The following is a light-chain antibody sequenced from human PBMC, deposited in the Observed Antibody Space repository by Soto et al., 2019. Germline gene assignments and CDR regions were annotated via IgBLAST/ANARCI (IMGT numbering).Light chain of an antibody. CDR2: EDD. J-gene: IGLJ2*01. CDR1: GGSIASNY. V-gene: IGLV6-57*02. CDR3: QSSDIRNVV. Sequence: NFMLTQPHSVSESPGKTVTISCTGSGGSIASNYVQWFQQRPGSAPTTVIYEDDQRPSGVPDRFSGSIDSSSNSASLTSSGLKTEDEADYYCQSSDIRNVVFGGGTKVTVL.